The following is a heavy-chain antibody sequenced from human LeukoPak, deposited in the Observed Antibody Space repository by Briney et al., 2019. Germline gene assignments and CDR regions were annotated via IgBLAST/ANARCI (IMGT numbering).Heavy chain of an antibody. J-gene: IGHJ5*01. CDR1: GGSISSYY. V-gene: IGHV4-59*01. Sequence: PSETLSLTCTVSGGSISSYYWSWIRQPPGKGQEWIGYIYYSGSTNYNPSLKSRVTISVDTSKNQFSLKLSSVTAADTAVYYCAREMQQHWFDSWGQGTLVTVSS. CDR2: IYYSGST. D-gene: IGHD6-13*01. CDR3: AREMQQHWFDS.